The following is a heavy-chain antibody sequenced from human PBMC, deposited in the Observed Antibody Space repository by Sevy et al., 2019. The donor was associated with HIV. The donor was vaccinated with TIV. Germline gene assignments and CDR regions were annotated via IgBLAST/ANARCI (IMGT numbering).Heavy chain of an antibody. Sequence: GGSLRLSCAASGFTFSSYAMHWVRQAPGKGLEWVAVISYDGSNKYYADSVKGRLTISRDNSKNTLYLQMNSLRAEDTAVYYCARQGLDFDYWGQGTLVTVSS. D-gene: IGHD6-19*01. CDR1: GFTFSSYA. CDR3: ARQGLDFDY. V-gene: IGHV3-30*04. CDR2: ISYDGSNK. J-gene: IGHJ4*02.